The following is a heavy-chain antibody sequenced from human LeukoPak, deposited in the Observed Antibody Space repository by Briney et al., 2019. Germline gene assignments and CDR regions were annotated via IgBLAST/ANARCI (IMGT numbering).Heavy chain of an antibody. D-gene: IGHD3-22*01. CDR3: ARETPNYDSSGYDY. V-gene: IGHV3-30-3*01. J-gene: IGHJ4*02. CDR1: GFTFSSYA. Sequence: GRSLRLSCAASGFTFSSYAMHWVRQAPGKGLEWVAVMSYDGSNKYCADSVKGRFTISRDNSKNTLYLQMNSLRAEDTAVYYCARETPNYDSSGYDYWGQGTLVTVSS. CDR2: MSYDGSNK.